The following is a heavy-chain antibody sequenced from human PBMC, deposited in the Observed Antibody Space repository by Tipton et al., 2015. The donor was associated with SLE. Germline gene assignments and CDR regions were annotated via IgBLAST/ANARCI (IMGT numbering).Heavy chain of an antibody. Sequence: GLVKPSETLSLICTVSGGSITSHYWSWIRQPPGKGLEWIGYIYYSGSTNYNPSLKSRVTISGDTSKNQFSLKLSSVTAADTAVYYCAGNIVVVPAAIDYYYGMDVWGQGTTVTVSS. CDR1: GGSITSHY. V-gene: IGHV4-59*11. CDR3: AGNIVVVPAAIDYYYGMDV. J-gene: IGHJ6*02. D-gene: IGHD2-2*02. CDR2: IYYSGST.